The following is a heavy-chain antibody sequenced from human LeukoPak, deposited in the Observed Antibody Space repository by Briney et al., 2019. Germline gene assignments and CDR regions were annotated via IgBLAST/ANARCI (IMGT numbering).Heavy chain of an antibody. J-gene: IGHJ4*02. V-gene: IGHV4-39*07. D-gene: IGHD5-18*01. Sequence: SETLSLTCTVSGGSISSNNYYWGWIRQPPGKGLEWIGSIFYSGNTYYNPSLKSRVTISVDTSKNQFSLKLSSVTAADTAVYYCARVGYSYDYFFDYWGQGTLVTVSS. CDR1: GGSISSNNYY. CDR2: IFYSGNT. CDR3: ARVGYSYDYFFDY.